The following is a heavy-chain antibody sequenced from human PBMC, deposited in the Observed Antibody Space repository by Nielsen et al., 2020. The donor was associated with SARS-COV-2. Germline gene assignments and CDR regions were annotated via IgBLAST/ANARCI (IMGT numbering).Heavy chain of an antibody. Sequence: SLKISCAASGFTFSSSWMHWVRQAPGKGLEWVSGISWNSVSIDYADSVKGRFTISRDNAKSSLYLQMNSLRAEDTAFYYCAKVYGDYVGFFDVWGRGTLVTVSS. D-gene: IGHD4-17*01. CDR2: ISWNSVSI. V-gene: IGHV3-9*01. CDR1: GFTFSSSW. CDR3: AKVYGDYVGFFDV. J-gene: IGHJ2*01.